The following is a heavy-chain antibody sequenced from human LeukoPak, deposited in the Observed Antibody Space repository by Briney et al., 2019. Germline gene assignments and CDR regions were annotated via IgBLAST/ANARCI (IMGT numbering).Heavy chain of an antibody. J-gene: IGHJ5*02. Sequence: GGSLRLSCAASGFTFSKYCMLWVRQAPGKGLESVSRINTNGTVSTSADSVKGQFTVSRASDDYTMFLQMNIRRVENKDADYYLTKQWLAPPADPWGQGNPVTVSS. D-gene: IGHD6-19*01. V-gene: IGHV3-74*01. CDR3: LTKQWLAPPADP. CDR1: GFTFSKYC. CDR2: INTNGTVS.